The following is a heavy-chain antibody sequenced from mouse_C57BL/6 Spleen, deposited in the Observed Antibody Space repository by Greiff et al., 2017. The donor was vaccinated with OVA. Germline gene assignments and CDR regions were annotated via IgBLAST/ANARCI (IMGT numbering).Heavy chain of an antibody. CDR2: IDPSDSYT. D-gene: IGHD4-1*01. Sequence: VKLQQPGAELVMPGASVKLSCKASGYTFTSYWMHWVKQRPGQGLEWIGEIDPSDSYTNYNQKFKGKSTLTVDKSSSTAYMQLSSLTSEDSAVYYCARETGFDYWGQGTTLTVTS. CDR3: ARETGFDY. J-gene: IGHJ2*01. V-gene: IGHV1-69*01. CDR1: GYTFTSYW.